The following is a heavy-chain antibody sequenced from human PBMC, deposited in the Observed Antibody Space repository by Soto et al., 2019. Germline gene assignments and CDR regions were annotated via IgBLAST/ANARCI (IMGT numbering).Heavy chain of an antibody. CDR1: GFTLRSHS. J-gene: IGHJ4*02. CDR2: ISGSGVST. CDR3: AKAQGYGSFDY. D-gene: IGHD5-12*01. Sequence: GGVLKLSCAASGFTLRSHSMKWVRQAPGKGLEWVSAISGSGVSTYADSVKGRFTISRDNSKNTLYLQMNSLRAEDTAVYYCAKAQGYGSFDYWGQGTLVTVSS. V-gene: IGHV3-23*01.